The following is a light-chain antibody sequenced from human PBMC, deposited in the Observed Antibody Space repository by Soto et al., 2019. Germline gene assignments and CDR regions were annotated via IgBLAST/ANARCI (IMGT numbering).Light chain of an antibody. J-gene: IGKJ2*01. V-gene: IGKV3-20*01. CDR3: QQYGSSPQT. Sequence: EIVLTQSPGTLSLSPGERATLSCRASQSFSSNFLAWYQQKPGQAPRLLIYGASSRATDIPDRFSGSGSGTDFTLTISRLEPEDFAMYYCQQYGSSPQTFGQRTKLEIK. CDR1: QSFSSNF. CDR2: GAS.